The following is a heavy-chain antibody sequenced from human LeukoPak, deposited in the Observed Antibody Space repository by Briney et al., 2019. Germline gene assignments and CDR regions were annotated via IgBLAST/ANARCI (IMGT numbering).Heavy chain of an antibody. J-gene: IGHJ4*02. Sequence: SETLSLTCTVSGGSISSGSYYWSWIRQPAGKGLEWIGSIYYSGSTHYNPSLKSRVTISVDTSKNQFSLKLSSVTAADTAVYYCARGGITGTHTDYWGQGTLVTVSS. CDR3: ARGGITGTHTDY. CDR1: GGSISSGSYY. CDR2: IYYSGST. V-gene: IGHV4-39*01. D-gene: IGHD1-20*01.